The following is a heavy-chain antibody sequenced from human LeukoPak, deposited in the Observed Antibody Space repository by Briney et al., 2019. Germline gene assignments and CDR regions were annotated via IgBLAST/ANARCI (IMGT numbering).Heavy chain of an antibody. J-gene: IGHJ4*02. Sequence: GGSLRLSCAASGFTFNSYWMHWVRQAPGKGLVWVSRISPTGSTTSYADSVKGRFTVSRDNAKNTLYLQVNNLRAEDMAVYYCARGPSSNWSGLGFWGQGTLLTVSS. D-gene: IGHD6-13*01. CDR3: ARGPSSNWSGLGF. CDR2: ISPTGSTT. V-gene: IGHV3-74*01. CDR1: GFTFNSYW.